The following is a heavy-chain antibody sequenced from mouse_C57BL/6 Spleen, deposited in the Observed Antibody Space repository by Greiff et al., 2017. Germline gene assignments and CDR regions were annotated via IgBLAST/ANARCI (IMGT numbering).Heavy chain of an antibody. CDR3: AREANPAFDY. D-gene: IGHD3-2*02. V-gene: IGHV1-72*01. Sequence: QVQLKQPGAELVQPGASVQLSCKASGYTFTSYWMHWVKPRPGRGLEWIGRIDPNSGGTKYNEKFKSKATLTVAKPSRTAYMQLSSLTSEDSAVYYSAREANPAFDYWGQGTTLTVSS. J-gene: IGHJ2*01. CDR2: IDPNSGGT. CDR1: GYTFTSYW.